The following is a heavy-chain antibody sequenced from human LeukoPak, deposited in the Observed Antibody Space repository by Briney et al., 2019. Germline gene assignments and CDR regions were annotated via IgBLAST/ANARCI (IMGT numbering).Heavy chain of an antibody. CDR2: MNPNNGNT. Sequence: SVKVSCKASGYTFTSYDINWVRQAPGQGLEWMGWMNPNNGNTGYAQKFQGRVTITRNASISTAYMELSSLRSEDTAVYYCAREVYYDSSGYYNWGQGTLVTVSS. CDR3: AREVYYDSSGYYN. V-gene: IGHV1-8*03. D-gene: IGHD3-22*01. J-gene: IGHJ4*02. CDR1: GYTFTSYD.